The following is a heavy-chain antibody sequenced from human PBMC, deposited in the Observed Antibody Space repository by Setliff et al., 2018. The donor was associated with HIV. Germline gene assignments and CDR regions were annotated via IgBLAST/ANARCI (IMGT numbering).Heavy chain of an antibody. V-gene: IGHV1-69*06. Sequence: GASVKVSCKASGGDFRNYAINWVRQAPGQGLEWMGGIIPLLGTPNYAHKFQGRVTITADKYSSTVYMELSSLRSEDSAVFYCARDRSGIAVAAPDAFDVWGQGTMVTVSS. J-gene: IGHJ3*01. CDR2: IIPLLGTP. CDR1: GGDFRNYA. CDR3: ARDRSGIAVAAPDAFDV. D-gene: IGHD6-19*01.